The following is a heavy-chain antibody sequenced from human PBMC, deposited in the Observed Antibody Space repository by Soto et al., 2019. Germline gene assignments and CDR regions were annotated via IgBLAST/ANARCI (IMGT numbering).Heavy chain of an antibody. CDR2: INHSGST. Sequence: PSETLSLTCAVYGGSFSGYYWSWIRQPPGKGLEWIGEINHSGSTNYNPSLKSRVTISVDTSKNQFSLKLSSVTAADTAVYYCARGRTYYYGKKPNMDVWGKGTTVTVSS. V-gene: IGHV4-34*01. CDR1: GGSFSGYY. D-gene: IGHD3-10*01. CDR3: ARGRTYYYGKKPNMDV. J-gene: IGHJ6*03.